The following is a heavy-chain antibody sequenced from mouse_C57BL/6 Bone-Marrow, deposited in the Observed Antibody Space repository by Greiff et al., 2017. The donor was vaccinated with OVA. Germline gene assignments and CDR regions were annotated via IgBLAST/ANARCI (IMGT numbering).Heavy chain of an antibody. D-gene: IGHD3-2*02. CDR3: ARSGQLRLRGFAY. V-gene: IGHV1-78*01. CDR1: GYTFTDHT. CDR2: IYPRDGST. J-gene: IGHJ3*01. Sequence: VKLMESDAELVKPGASVKISCKVSGYTFTDHTIHWMKQRPEQGLEWIGYIYPRDGSTKYNEKFKGKATLTADKSSSTAYMQLNSLTSEDSAVYFCARSGQLRLRGFAYWGQGTLVTVSA.